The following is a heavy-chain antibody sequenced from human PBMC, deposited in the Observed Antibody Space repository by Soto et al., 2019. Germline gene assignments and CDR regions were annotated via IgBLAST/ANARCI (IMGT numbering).Heavy chain of an antibody. CDR1: GVTVCSYA. V-gene: IGHV3-23*01. CDR2: ISGSGGST. CDR3: ARSDYTDH. Sequence: FMRLSCAASGVTVCSYAMSWVRQAPGKGLEWVSAISGSGGSTYYADSVKGRFTISRDNAKNTLYLQMNSLRAEDTAVYYCARSDYTDHWGQGTLVTVSS. D-gene: IGHD3-16*01. J-gene: IGHJ4*02.